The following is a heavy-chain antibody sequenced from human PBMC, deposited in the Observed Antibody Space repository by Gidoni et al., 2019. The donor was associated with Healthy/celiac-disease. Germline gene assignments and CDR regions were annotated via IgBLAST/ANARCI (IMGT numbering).Heavy chain of an antibody. Sequence: VQLVESGGGLVQPGRSLRLSCAPSGFTFDDYAMHWVRQAPGKCLEWVSGISWNSGSIGYADSVKGRFTISRDNAKNSLYLQMNSLRAEDTALYYCAKDFPRNGDYYYYYMDVWGKGTTVTVSS. D-gene: IGHD4-17*01. CDR1: GFTFDDYA. J-gene: IGHJ6*03. CDR3: AKDFPRNGDYYYYYMDV. CDR2: ISWNSGSI. V-gene: IGHV3-9*01.